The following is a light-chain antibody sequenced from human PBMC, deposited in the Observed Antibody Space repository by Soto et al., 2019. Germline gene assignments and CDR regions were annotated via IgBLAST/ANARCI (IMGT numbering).Light chain of an antibody. Sequence: DIQMTQSPSSLSASVGDRVTITCRASQGIANHLAWYQQKPGKAPNLLIYAASTLQSGVPSRFSGSGFGTDFTLTISSLQPEDVVTYYCHKYKSAPYTFGPGTKVDI. CDR2: AAS. V-gene: IGKV1-27*01. CDR1: QGIANH. CDR3: HKYKSAPYT. J-gene: IGKJ3*01.